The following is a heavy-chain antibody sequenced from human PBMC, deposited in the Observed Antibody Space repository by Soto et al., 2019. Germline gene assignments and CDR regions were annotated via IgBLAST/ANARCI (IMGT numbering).Heavy chain of an antibody. CDR2: ICHSGNT. Sequence: SETLSLTCTVSGGSITLGGYCWSWIRQPPGQGLEWIGYICHSGNTYYNPSLKSRVTTSLDRSKNQFSLNLSSVTAADTAVYYCARVWFGESSWFDPWGQGTLVTVSS. V-gene: IGHV4-30-2*01. D-gene: IGHD3-10*01. J-gene: IGHJ5*02. CDR1: GGSITLGGYC. CDR3: ARVWFGESSWFDP.